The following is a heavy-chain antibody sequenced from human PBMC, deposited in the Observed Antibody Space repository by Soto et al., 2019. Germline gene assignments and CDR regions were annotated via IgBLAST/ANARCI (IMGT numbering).Heavy chain of an antibody. J-gene: IGHJ5*02. CDR3: ATVVVVAATPDSWFDP. CDR1: GFTFSKYA. V-gene: IGHV3-23*01. Sequence: GGSLRLSCAASGFTFSKYAMSWVRLAPGKGLEWVSSISANGGITDYADSVKGRFTISRDNSKNTLYLQMNSLRAEDTAVYYCATVVVVAATPDSWFDPWGQGTLVTVSS. CDR2: ISANGGIT. D-gene: IGHD2-15*01.